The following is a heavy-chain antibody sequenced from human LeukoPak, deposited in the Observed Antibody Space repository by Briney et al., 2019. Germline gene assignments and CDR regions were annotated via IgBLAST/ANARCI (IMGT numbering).Heavy chain of an antibody. CDR3: ARAYSSSWYWNWFDP. D-gene: IGHD6-13*01. CDR2: IYYSGST. CDR1: GDSISTGGYS. Sequence: PSQTLSLTCAVSGDSISTGGYSWNWIRQPPGKGLEWIGYIYYSGSTYYNPSLKSRLSISIDASKNKFSLKMSSVTAADTAVYYCARAYSSSWYWNWFDPWGQGTLVTVSS. V-gene: IGHV4-30-4*07. J-gene: IGHJ5*02.